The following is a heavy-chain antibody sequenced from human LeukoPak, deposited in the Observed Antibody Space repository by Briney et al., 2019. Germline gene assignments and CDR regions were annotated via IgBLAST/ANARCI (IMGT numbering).Heavy chain of an antibody. Sequence: TSETLSLTCTVSGVSIFSSYWNWVRQPPGKGLEWIGYVHYSGSTNYNPSLKSRVTISVDTSKSQFSLKLSSATAADTAVYYCATGRSIRYFDYWGQGTLLTVSS. CDR1: GVSIFSSY. V-gene: IGHV4-59*08. D-gene: IGHD3-9*01. J-gene: IGHJ4*02. CDR3: ATGRSIRYFDY. CDR2: VHYSGST.